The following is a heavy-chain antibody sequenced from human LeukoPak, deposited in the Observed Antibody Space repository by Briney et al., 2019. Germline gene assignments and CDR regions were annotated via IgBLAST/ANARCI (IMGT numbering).Heavy chain of an antibody. D-gene: IGHD3-22*01. CDR3: AGALNSSGHPNFDY. V-gene: IGHV4-38-2*01. Sequence: PSETLSLTCAVSGYSISSGYYWVWIRQPPGKGLEWIGSIYHSGSTYYNPSLKSRVTISVDTSKNQFSLKLSSVTAADTAVYYCAGALNSSGHPNFDYWGQGTLVTVSS. CDR2: IYHSGST. CDR1: GYSISSGYY. J-gene: IGHJ4*02.